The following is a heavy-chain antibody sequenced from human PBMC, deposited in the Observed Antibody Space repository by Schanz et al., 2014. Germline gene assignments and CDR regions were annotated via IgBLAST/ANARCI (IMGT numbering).Heavy chain of an antibody. CDR2: INSDGTTI. J-gene: IGHJ4*02. CDR3: AMGGYQLHH. D-gene: IGHD1-7*01. CDR1: GFTFTTYA. Sequence: DVQLLESGGGLVQPGESLRLSCAASGFTFTTYAMTWVRQAPGKGLEWVSHINSDGTTITYADSVKGRFTISRDNAENTLYLQMNSLRVEDTAVYYCAMGGYQLHHWGQGTLVTVSS. V-gene: IGHV3-74*02.